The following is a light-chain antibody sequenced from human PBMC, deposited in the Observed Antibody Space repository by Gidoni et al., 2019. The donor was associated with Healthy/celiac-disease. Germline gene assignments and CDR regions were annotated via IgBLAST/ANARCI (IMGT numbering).Light chain of an antibody. V-gene: IGLV3-25*03. CDR3: QSANSSGPL. CDR1: ALPKQY. CDR2: KDS. Sequence: SYELTQPPSVSVSPGQTARITCSGDALPKQYAYWYQQKPGQAPVLMIYKDSERPSGIPERFSGSSSGTTVTLTISGVEAEDEADYYCQSANSSGPLFGGGTKLTVL. J-gene: IGLJ2*01.